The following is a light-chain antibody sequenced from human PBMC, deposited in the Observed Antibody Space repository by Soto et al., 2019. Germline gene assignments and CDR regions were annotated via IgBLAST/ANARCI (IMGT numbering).Light chain of an antibody. CDR3: QHYDGYSALT. CDR1: QSISIW. V-gene: IGKV1-5*03. CDR2: GAS. J-gene: IGKJ4*01. Sequence: DIQMTQSPSTLSASVGDRVIITCRASQSISIWLAWYQQKPGQAPKLLIYGASSLDSGVPSRFSGSRSGTEFTLTISSLQPDDFAAYYCQHYDGYSALTFGGGTKVEIK.